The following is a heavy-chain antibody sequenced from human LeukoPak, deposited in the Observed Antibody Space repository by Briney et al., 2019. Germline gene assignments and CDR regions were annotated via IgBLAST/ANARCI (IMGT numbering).Heavy chain of an antibody. CDR1: GGSISSSSYY. D-gene: IGHD6-13*01. V-gene: IGHV4-39*01. Sequence: PSETLSLTCTVSGGSISSSSYYWGWIRQPPGKGLEWIGSIYYSGSTYYNPSLKSRVTISVDTSKKQFSLKLSSVTAADTAVYYCARGVDSSSWYSWSYWGQGTLVTVSS. CDR3: ARGVDSSSWYSWSY. CDR2: IYYSGST. J-gene: IGHJ4*02.